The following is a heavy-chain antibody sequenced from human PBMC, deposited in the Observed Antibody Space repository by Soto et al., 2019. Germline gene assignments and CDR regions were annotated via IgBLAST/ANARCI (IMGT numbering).Heavy chain of an antibody. Sequence: EVQLVQSGAEVKKPGESLKISCKASGYSFTDYWIGWVRQMPGKGLEWMGIIYPGDSDTKYSPSFQGQVTMSADKSISNAYLQWNSLKASDTAMYYCARDGLSSSSSFDDWGQGTLVTVSS. CDR2: IYPGDSDT. D-gene: IGHD6-6*01. CDR1: GYSFTDYW. J-gene: IGHJ4*02. V-gene: IGHV5-51*01. CDR3: ARDGLSSSSSFDD.